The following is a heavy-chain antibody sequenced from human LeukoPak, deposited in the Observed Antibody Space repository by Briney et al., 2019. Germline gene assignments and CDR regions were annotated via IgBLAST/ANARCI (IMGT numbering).Heavy chain of an antibody. Sequence: GGSLRLSCAASGFTFSSYEMNWVRQAPGKGLEWVSYISSSGSTIYYADSVKGRFTISRDNAKNSLYLQMNSLRAEDTAVYDCARGGYGYNFLYWGQGTLVTVSS. V-gene: IGHV3-48*03. J-gene: IGHJ4*02. CDR1: GFTFSSYE. CDR3: ARGGYGYNFLY. D-gene: IGHD5-24*01. CDR2: ISSSGSTI.